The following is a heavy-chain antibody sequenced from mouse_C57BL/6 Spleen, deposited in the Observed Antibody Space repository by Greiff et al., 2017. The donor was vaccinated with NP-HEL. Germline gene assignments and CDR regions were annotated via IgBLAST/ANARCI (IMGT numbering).Heavy chain of an antibody. CDR1: GYTFTSYG. CDR2: IYPRSGNT. CDR3: ARDVYWYFDV. V-gene: IGHV1-81*01. Sequence: QVHVKQSGAELARPGASVKLSCKASGYTFTSYGISWVKQRTGQGLEWIGEIYPRSGNTYYNEKFKGKATLTADKSSSTAYMELRSLTSEDSAVYFCARDVYWYFDVWGTGTTVTVSS. J-gene: IGHJ1*03.